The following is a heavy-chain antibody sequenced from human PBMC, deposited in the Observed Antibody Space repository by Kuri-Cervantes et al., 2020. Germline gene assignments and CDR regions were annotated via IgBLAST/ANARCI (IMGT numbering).Heavy chain of an antibody. CDR1: GFTFSSYS. D-gene: IGHD3-9*01. CDR2: ISSSSSYI. Sequence: GESLKISCAASGFTFSSYSMNWVRQAPGKGLEWVSSISSSSSYIYYADSVKGRFTISRDNAKNSLYLQMNSLRAEDTAVYYCARAYYDILTGSPYYFDYWGQGTLVTVSS. CDR3: ARAYYDILTGSPYYFDY. J-gene: IGHJ4*02. V-gene: IGHV3-21*01.